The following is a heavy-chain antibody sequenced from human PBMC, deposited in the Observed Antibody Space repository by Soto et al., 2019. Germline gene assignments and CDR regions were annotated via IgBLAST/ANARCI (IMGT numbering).Heavy chain of an antibody. J-gene: IGHJ4*02. CDR1: SGFTFSSHG. D-gene: IGHD6-19*01. CDR2: ISRDGTST. CDR3: ARRPSGSGFYVGDY. Sequence: DVQMVESGGGLVQPGGSLRLSCVASSGFTFSSHGMHGVRQAPWTGLVWVSRISRDGTSTNYADSVKGRFTISRDNVKNTLYLQMHSLRAEDTAIYSCARRPSGSGFYVGDYWCQGPQVTLSS. V-gene: IGHV3-74*01.